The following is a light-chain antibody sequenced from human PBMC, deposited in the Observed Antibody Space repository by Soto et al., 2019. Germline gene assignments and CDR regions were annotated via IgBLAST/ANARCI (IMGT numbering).Light chain of an antibody. CDR2: DDS. CDR1: NIEGKS. J-gene: IGLJ1*01. CDR3: QVWDSSSDHYV. V-gene: IGLV3-21*02. Sequence: SYELTQPPSVSVAPAQTATITCEGSNIEGKSVHWYQQKPGQAPVLVVYDDSDRPSGIPERFTGSNSGNTATLTISRVEAVDEADYYCQVWDSSSDHYVFGAGTKLTVL.